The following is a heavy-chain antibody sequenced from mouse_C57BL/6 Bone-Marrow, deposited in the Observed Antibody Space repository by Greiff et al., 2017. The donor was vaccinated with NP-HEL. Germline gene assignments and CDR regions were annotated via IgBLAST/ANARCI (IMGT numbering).Heavy chain of an antibody. CDR3: ARDFIYYYGSSLWDFDV. V-gene: IGHV1-53*01. J-gene: IGHJ1*03. D-gene: IGHD1-1*01. Sequence: VQLQQPGTELVKPGASVKLSCKASGYTFTSYWMHWVKQRPGQGLEWIGNINPSNGGTNYNEKFKSKATLTVDKSSSTAYMQLSSLTSEDSAVYYCARDFIYYYGSSLWDFDVWGTGTTVTVSS. CDR1: GYTFTSYW. CDR2: INPSNGGT.